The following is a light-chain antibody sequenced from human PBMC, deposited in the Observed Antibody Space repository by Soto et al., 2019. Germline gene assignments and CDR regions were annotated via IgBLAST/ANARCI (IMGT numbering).Light chain of an antibody. CDR3: AIWDDSVNGWV. CDR2: RIN. J-gene: IGLJ3*02. V-gene: IGLV1-47*01. CDR1: TSNIGSHY. Sequence: QSVLTQPPSASGTRGQTVTISCSGSTSNIGSHYVHWYQQLPGTAPKLLIHRINQRPSGVPDRFSGSKSGTSASLAISGLRSEDEADYYCAIWDDSVNGWVCGGGTKLTVL.